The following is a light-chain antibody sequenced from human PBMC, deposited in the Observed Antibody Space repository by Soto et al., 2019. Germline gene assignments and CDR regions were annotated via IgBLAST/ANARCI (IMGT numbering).Light chain of an antibody. J-gene: IGKJ4*01. CDR1: QGIRND. CDR2: AAS. CDR3: LQHNSYPLT. V-gene: IGKV1-17*01. Sequence: DIQMTQSPSSLSASVGDRVTITCRASQGIRNDLAWYQQKPGNAPKRLIYAASSFQSGVPSRFSSSGSGTEFTLTISSLQPEDFATYYFLQHNSYPLTFGGGTKVDIK.